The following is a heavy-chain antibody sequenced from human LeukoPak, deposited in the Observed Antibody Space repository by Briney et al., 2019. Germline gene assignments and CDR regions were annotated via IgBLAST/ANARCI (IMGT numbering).Heavy chain of an antibody. V-gene: IGHV4-39*01. CDR3: ASRPGGLPPDY. CDR1: GGSISSNNYY. CDR2: IYYSGST. J-gene: IGHJ4*02. D-gene: IGHD1-14*01. Sequence: KPSETLSLTCTVSGGSISSNNYYWGWIRQAPGKGLEWIGNIYYSGSTYYNPSLKSRVTISVDTSRNQFSLKVSSVTAADTAVYYYASRPGGLPPDYWGQGILVTVSS.